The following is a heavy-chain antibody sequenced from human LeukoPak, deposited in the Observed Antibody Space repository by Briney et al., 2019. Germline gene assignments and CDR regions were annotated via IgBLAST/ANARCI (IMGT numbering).Heavy chain of an antibody. J-gene: IGHJ4*02. CDR1: GFTFSSYW. Sequence: PGGSLRLSCAASGFTFSSYWMSWIRQPPGKGLEWIGYISYSGSTNYNPSLKSRVTISVDTSKNQFSLKLSSVTAADTAVYYCAREMRLNTYYYDSSGSRDYWGQGTLVTVSS. CDR3: AREMRLNTYYYDSSGSRDY. V-gene: IGHV4-59*12. D-gene: IGHD3-22*01. CDR2: ISYSGST.